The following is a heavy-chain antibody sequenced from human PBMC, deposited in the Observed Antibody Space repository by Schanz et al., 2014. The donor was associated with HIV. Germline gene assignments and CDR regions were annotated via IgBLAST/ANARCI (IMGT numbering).Heavy chain of an antibody. D-gene: IGHD3-10*01. Sequence: EVQLVESGGGLVQPGGSLRLSCVASGFPFSNFAMSWVRQDPGRGLEWVSAISTGGERTFYADSVKGRFTISRDNSKNTLYLQMNSLRAEDTSVYYCARGFQGFDYWGQGTLVTVSP. J-gene: IGHJ4*02. CDR2: ISTGGERT. V-gene: IGHV3-23*04. CDR3: ARGFQGFDY. CDR1: GFPFSNFA.